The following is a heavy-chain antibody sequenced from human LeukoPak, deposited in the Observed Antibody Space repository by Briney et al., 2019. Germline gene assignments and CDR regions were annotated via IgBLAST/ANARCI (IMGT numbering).Heavy chain of an antibody. CDR2: VNHSGST. CDR1: GGSFSGYY. D-gene: IGHD5-18*01. J-gene: IGHJ3*02. V-gene: IGHV4-34*01. CDR3: ARGVWSYGAFDI. Sequence: SETLSLTCAVYGGSFSGYYWSWIHQPPGKGLEWIGEVNHSGSTNYNPSLKSRVTISVDTSKNQFSLKLSSVTAADTAVYYCARGVWSYGAFDIWGQGTMVTVSS.